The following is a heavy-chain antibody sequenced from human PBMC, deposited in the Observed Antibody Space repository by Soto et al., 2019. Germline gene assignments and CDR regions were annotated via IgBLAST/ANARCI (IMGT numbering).Heavy chain of an antibody. J-gene: IGHJ4*02. D-gene: IGHD5-12*01. V-gene: IGHV4-59*01. CDR2: VYHTGST. CDR3: ARGGNRYSNVASGVGGFDY. Sequence: QMQLQESGPGLVKPSETLSLTCTVSGASISSSYWSWIRQSPGKGLEWIGYVYHTGSTNYNPSLKSRVTISLDTSKSPFSLNLTSLTTADTDVYFCARGGNRYSNVASGVGGFDYWGQGSLVTVSS. CDR1: GASISSSY.